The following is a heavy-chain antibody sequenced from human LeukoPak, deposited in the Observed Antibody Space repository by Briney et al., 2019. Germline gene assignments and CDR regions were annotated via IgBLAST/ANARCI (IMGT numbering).Heavy chain of an antibody. V-gene: IGHV4-59*08. Sequence: PSETLSLTCTVSGGSISSYYWSWIRQPPGKGLEWIGYIYYSGSTNYNPSLKSRLTISMDTSKNHVSLRLSSVTAADTAVYYCTSGGHDYGGSFDTWGQGILVTVSS. D-gene: IGHD4-23*01. CDR3: TSGGHDYGGSFDT. CDR2: IYYSGST. J-gene: IGHJ5*02. CDR1: GGSISSYY.